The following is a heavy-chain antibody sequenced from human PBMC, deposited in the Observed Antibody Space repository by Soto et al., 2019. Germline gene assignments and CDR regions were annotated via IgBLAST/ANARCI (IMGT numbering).Heavy chain of an antibody. D-gene: IGHD1-26*01. Sequence: PGGSLRLSCAASVFTFSSYWMSWVRQTPGEGLEWVANMNQDGSEKYYVDSMKGRFTISRDNAKNSLYLQMNSLRAEDTAVYYCARDRVGTTRDKAPDFWGQGTLVTVSS. CDR1: VFTFSSYW. CDR3: ARDRVGTTRDKAPDF. J-gene: IGHJ4*02. V-gene: IGHV3-7*01. CDR2: MNQDGSEK.